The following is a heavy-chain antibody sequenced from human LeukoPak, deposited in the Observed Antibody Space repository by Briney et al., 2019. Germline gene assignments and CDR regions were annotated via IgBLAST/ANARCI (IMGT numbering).Heavy chain of an antibody. Sequence: GGSLRLSCAASGFTFSDYYMSWIRQAPGKGLEWVSYISSSGSTIYYADSVKGRFTISRDNAKNSLYLQMNSLRAEDTAVYYCARERAITMVRGVIDYWGQGTLVTVSS. D-gene: IGHD3-10*01. CDR1: GFTFSDYY. J-gene: IGHJ4*02. V-gene: IGHV3-11*01. CDR3: ARERAITMVRGVIDY. CDR2: ISSSGSTI.